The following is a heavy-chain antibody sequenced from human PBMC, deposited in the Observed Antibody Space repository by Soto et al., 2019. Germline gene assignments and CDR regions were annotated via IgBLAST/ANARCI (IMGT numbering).Heavy chain of an antibody. CDR2: ISRSGDT. Sequence: PSETLSLTCAVSSYSIRSGDYWAWIRQSPGTGLEWFGSISRSGDTFYNPSLRSRVTLSVDGSKNQVFLELTSVTAADTALYYCAREDETNDYWGQGTLVTVSS. V-gene: IGHV4-38-2*02. CDR1: SYSIRSGDY. J-gene: IGHJ4*02. CDR3: AREDETNDY.